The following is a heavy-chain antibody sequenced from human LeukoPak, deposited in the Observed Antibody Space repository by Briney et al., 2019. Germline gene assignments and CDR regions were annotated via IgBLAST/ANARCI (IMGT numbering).Heavy chain of an antibody. CDR1: GFYFSSYS. V-gene: IGHV3-21*04. Sequence: GGSLRLSCGASGFYFSSYSMNWVRQAPGKGLEWVSSINSSSTCMYYADSVKGRFTISRDNAKNSLHLQMYSLRAEDTAVYFCARVEATTGRNYHYYYMDVWGKGTTVTVSS. J-gene: IGHJ6*03. CDR3: ARVEATTGRNYHYYYMDV. CDR2: INSSSTCM. D-gene: IGHD1-1*01.